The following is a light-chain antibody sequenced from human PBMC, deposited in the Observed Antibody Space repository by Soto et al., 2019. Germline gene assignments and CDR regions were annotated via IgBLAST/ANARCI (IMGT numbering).Light chain of an antibody. Sequence: DIQMTQSPSTLSASVGDRVTITCRASQSISSWLAWYQQKPGKAPKVLIFDASSLESGVPSRFSGSGSATEFTLTISSLQPDDFAVYYCHQYNSYSFGQGTKVDIK. CDR3: HQYNSYS. CDR2: DAS. CDR1: QSISSW. J-gene: IGKJ1*01. V-gene: IGKV1-5*01.